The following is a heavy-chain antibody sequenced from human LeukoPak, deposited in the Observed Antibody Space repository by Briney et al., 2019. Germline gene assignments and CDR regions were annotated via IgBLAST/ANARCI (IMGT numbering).Heavy chain of an antibody. CDR1: GFTFNGYA. CDR3: AKGGSFSFDI. D-gene: IGHD5-12*01. V-gene: IGHV3-23*01. CDR2: ISGSGSTT. J-gene: IGHJ3*02. Sequence: PGGSLRLSCAASGFTFNGYAMNWVRQAPGKGLEWVSGISGSGSTTYYADSVKGRFTISRDNSKNTLDLQMHSLRAEDTAIYFCAKGGSFSFDIWGQGTKVTVSS.